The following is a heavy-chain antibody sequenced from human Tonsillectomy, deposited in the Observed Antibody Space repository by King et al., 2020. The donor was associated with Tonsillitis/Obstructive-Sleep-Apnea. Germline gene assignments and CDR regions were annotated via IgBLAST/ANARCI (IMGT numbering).Heavy chain of an antibody. CDR1: GFTFDDYA. J-gene: IGHJ6*03. Sequence: VQLVESGGGLVQPGRSLRLSCAASGFTFDDYAMQWVRQAPGKGLEWVSGITWNSGDIGYADSVKGRFTISRDNAKNSLYLQMNSLRAEDTALYYCAKDTGRFLTPYMDGWGKGTTVTVSS. D-gene: IGHD3-3*01. CDR3: AKDTGRFLTPYMDG. CDR2: ITWNSGDI. V-gene: IGHV3-9*01.